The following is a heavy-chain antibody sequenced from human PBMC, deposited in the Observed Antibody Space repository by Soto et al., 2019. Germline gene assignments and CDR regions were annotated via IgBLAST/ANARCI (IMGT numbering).Heavy chain of an antibody. V-gene: IGHV5-10-1*01. J-gene: IGHJ6*02. CDR1: GYSFTIYW. Sequence: GESLKISCKGSGYSFTIYWISWVRQMPGKGLEWMGRIDPSDSYTNYSPSFQGHVTISADKSISTAYLQWSSLKASDTAMYYCARLPGGYCSGGSCLSMDVWGQGTTVTVSS. D-gene: IGHD2-15*01. CDR2: IDPSDSYT. CDR3: ARLPGGYCSGGSCLSMDV.